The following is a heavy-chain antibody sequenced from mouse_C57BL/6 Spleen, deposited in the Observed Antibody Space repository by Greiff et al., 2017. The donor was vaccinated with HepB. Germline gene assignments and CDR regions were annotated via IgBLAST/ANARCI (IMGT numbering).Heavy chain of an antibody. CDR1: GYTFTSYW. CDR3: ARPSMVNYFDY. V-gene: IGHV1-69*01. J-gene: IGHJ2*01. CDR2: IDPSDSYT. Sequence: QVQLQQPGAELVMPGASVKLSCKASGYTFTSYWMHWVKQRPGQGLEWIGEIDPSDSYTNYNQKFKGKSTLTVAKSSSTAYMQLSSLTSEDSAVYYCARPSMVNYFDYWGQGTTLTVSS. D-gene: IGHD2-2*01.